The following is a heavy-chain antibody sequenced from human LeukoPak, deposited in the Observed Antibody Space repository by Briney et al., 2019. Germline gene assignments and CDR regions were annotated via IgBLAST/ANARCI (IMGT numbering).Heavy chain of an antibody. J-gene: IGHJ3*01. V-gene: IGHV3-33*03. CDR3: AKDDGTYRNFSF. CDR2: IWFDGNKK. Sequence: GGSLRLSCAASGFTYGTYAVSWVRQAPGKGLEWVTVIWFDGNKKFYGDSVKGRFTISRDNSHNTLYLQMSRLGPEDTAVYYCAKDDGTYRNFSFWGHGTMVTVSS. CDR1: GFTYGTYA. D-gene: IGHD1-26*01.